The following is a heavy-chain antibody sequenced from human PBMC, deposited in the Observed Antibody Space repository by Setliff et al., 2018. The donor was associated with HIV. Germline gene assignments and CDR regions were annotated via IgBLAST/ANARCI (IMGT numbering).Heavy chain of an antibody. CDR3: ARGRNYDSSGYGDYYYYMDV. CDR2: INPKSGAT. J-gene: IGHJ6*03. CDR1: GYTFTGYY. V-gene: IGHV1-2*02. Sequence: GASVKVSCKTSGYTFTGYYMHWVRQAPGQGLEWMGWINPKSGATNYTPNFQGRVTMSRDTSISTAYMQLSSLRSDDPAVYYCARGRNYDSSGYGDYYYYMDVWGKGTTVTVSS. D-gene: IGHD3-22*01.